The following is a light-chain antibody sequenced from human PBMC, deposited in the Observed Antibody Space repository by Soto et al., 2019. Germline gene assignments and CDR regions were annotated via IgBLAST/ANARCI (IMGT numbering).Light chain of an antibody. CDR1: SSDIGAYNY. CDR3: TSRTTSTTMI. V-gene: IGLV2-14*03. Sequence: QSVLTQPASGSGSPGQSITISCTGTSSDIGAYNYVSWYQQHPGKAPKLMIYDVNIRPSGVSNRFSGSKSGNTASLTISGLQAEDESDYYCTSRTTSTTMIFGGGTKLTVL. CDR2: DVN. J-gene: IGLJ2*01.